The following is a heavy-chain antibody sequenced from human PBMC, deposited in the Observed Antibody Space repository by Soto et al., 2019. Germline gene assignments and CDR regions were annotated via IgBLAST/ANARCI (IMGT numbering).Heavy chain of an antibody. CDR3: AVEDYGSGSRDC. D-gene: IGHD3-10*01. V-gene: IGHV4-31*03. Sequence: QVQLQESGPGLVKPSQTLSLTCTVSGGSISSGGYYWSWIRQHPGKGLEWIGYIYYSGSTYYNPSLKSRVTITVDTSKNQFALELSSVTAADRAVYYCAVEDYGSGSRDCWGQGSLVTVSS. CDR2: IYYSGST. CDR1: GGSISSGGYY. J-gene: IGHJ4*02.